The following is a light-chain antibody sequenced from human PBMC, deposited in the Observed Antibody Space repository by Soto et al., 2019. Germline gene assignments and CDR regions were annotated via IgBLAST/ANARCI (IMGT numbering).Light chain of an antibody. Sequence: QSALTQPPSVSGAPGQRVTISCSGGSSNIGAGYDVHWYQQLPETPPKLLIYGNNIRPSGVPDRFSGSKSGNTASLTISGLQAADEADYYCCSYAGSWVFGGGTKLTVL. J-gene: IGLJ3*02. CDR3: CSYAGSWV. V-gene: IGLV1-40*01. CDR2: GNN. CDR1: SSNIGAGYD.